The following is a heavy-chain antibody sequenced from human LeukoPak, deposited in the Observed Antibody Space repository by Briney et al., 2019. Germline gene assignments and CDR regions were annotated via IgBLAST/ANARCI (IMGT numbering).Heavy chain of an antibody. J-gene: IGHJ4*02. CDR1: GFTFSSYA. CDR2: ISYDGSNK. V-gene: IGHV3-30*04. CDR3: ARVRITMIVVAPFDY. Sequence: GRSLRLSCAASGFTFSSYAMHWVRQAPGKGLEWVAVISYDGSNKYYADSVKGRFTISRDNSKNTLYLQMNSLRAEDTAVYYCARVRITMIVVAPFDYWGQGTWSPSPQ. D-gene: IGHD3-22*01.